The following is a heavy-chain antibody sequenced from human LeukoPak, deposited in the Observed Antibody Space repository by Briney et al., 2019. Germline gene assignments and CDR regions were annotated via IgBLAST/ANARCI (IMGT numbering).Heavy chain of an antibody. D-gene: IGHD3-22*01. CDR1: GGSFSGYY. CDR2: INHSGST. V-gene: IGHV4-34*01. CDR3: ARGNRVYYDSSFDP. J-gene: IGHJ5*02. Sequence: NPSETLSLTCAVYGGSFSGYYWSWIRQPPGKGLGWIGEINHSGSTNYNPSLKSRVTISVNTSKNQFSLKLSSVTAADTAVYYCARGNRVYYDSSFDPWGQGTLVTVSS.